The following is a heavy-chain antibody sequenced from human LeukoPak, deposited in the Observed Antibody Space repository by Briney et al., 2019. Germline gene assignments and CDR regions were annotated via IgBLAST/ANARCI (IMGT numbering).Heavy chain of an antibody. CDR3: ATLAYCGGDCYFGAFDI. CDR2: IIPIFGTA. CDR1: GGTFSSYA. J-gene: IGHJ3*02. Sequence: SVKVSCKASGGTFSSYAISWVRQAPGQGLEWMGGIIPIFGTANYAQKSQGRVTINEDESKSTGYMELSSLRSEDTAVYYCATLAYCGGDCYFGAFDIWGQGTMVTVSS. V-gene: IGHV1-69*13. D-gene: IGHD2-21*01.